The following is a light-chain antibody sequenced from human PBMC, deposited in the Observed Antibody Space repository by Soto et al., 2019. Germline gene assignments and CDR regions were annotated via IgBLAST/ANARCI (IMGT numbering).Light chain of an antibody. Sequence: DIVMTQSPDSLAVSLGERATINCKSSQNVLYKSNNENYLAWYQQKTGQPPKLLIYWASTRKPGVPDRFSGSGSGSDFTLTISSLQAEDVAVYYCQQDYDTPPYTFGQGTKLEI. CDR1: QNVLYKSNNENY. V-gene: IGKV4-1*01. J-gene: IGKJ2*01. CDR2: WAS. CDR3: QQDYDTPPYT.